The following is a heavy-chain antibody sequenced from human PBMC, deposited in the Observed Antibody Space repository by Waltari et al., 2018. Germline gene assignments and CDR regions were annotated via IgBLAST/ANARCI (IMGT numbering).Heavy chain of an antibody. CDR1: GYAFTSLD. J-gene: IGHJ4*02. CDR2: MSPAAGKT. CDR3: ARGVAQGVDY. V-gene: IGHV1-8*02. Sequence: QVQLVQSGAEVRRPGASVKVPFKASGYAFTSLDINRVRQATGQGFEWMGWMSPAAGKTGYSQKFQGRVSMTADSSIDTFYMELTSLQSQDTAVYYCARGVAQGVDYWGQGTLVTVSS. D-gene: IGHD5-12*01.